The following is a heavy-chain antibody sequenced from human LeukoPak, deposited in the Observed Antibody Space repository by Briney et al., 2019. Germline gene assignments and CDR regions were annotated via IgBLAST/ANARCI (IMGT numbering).Heavy chain of an antibody. D-gene: IGHD4-17*01. V-gene: IGHV1-46*01. J-gene: IGHJ4*02. CDR2: INPSGGST. CDR3: ARNPPSYYGDYRGYYFDY. Sequence: ASVKVSCKASGYTFTSYYMHWVRQAPGQGLEWMGIINPSGGSTSYAQKFQGRVTMTRDMSTSTVYMELSSLRSEDTAVYYCARNPPSYYGDYRGYYFDYWGQGTLVTVSS. CDR1: GYTFTSYY.